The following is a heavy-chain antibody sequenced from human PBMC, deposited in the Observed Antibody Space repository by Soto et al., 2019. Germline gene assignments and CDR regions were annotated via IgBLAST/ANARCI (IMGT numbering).Heavy chain of an antibody. Sequence: GASVKVSCKASGYTFIDYYMHWVRQAPGQGLEWMGWINPKSGGTNYAQKFHGRVTMTRDTSINTVFMELSRLNSDDAAMYFCARDVVTTTTGTGFGYWGQGTLVTVSS. CDR2: INPKSGGT. V-gene: IGHV1-2*02. D-gene: IGHD4-17*01. J-gene: IGHJ4*02. CDR1: GYTFIDYY. CDR3: ARDVVTTTTGTGFGY.